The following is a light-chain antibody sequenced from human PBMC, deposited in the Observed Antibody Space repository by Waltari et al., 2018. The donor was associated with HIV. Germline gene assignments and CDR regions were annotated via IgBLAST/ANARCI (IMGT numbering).Light chain of an antibody. CDR3: AAWDDSLNGVV. Sequence: QSVLTQPPSASGTPGQRVTISCSGSSSNIGSNYVSWYQQLPGTAPKLLLYSNYQRPSGVPDRFSGSKSGTSASLAISGLQSEDEADYYCAAWDDSLNGVVFGGGTKLTVL. V-gene: IGLV1-44*01. J-gene: IGLJ2*01. CDR1: SSNIGSNY. CDR2: SNY.